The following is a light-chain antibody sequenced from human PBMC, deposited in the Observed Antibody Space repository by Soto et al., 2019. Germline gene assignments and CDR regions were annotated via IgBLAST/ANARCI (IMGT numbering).Light chain of an antibody. CDR3: QKYSSVPV. V-gene: IGKV1-27*01. CDR1: QGIRNF. J-gene: IGKJ3*01. Sequence: DIPMTQSPTSLSASVGDRVTITCRASQGIRNFVAWYQQKPGKAPKLLIYAASTLQSGVPSRFSGSGSGTDFTLTINSLQPEHVATYSCQKYSSVPVFGPGTKVEIK. CDR2: AAS.